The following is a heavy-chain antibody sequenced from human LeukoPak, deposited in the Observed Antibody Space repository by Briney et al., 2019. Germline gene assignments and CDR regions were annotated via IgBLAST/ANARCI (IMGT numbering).Heavy chain of an antibody. V-gene: IGHV1-18*01. CDR2: ISACNGNT. D-gene: IGHD3-10*01. J-gene: IGHJ4*02. CDR1: GYTFTSYA. Sequence: ASMKVSCKASGYTFTSYAITWVRQAPGQGLEWLGWISACNGNTNYAQRLQGRGTMTTDTSTSTAYMELRSLRSDDTAVYYCARDFTPYYYGSGNSLGYWGQGTLVTVSS. CDR3: ARDFTPYYYGSGNSLGY.